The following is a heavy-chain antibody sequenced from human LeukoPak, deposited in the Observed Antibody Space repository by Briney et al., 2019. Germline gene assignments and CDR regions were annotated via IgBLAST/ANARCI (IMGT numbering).Heavy chain of an antibody. CDR1: GGTFISYA. D-gene: IGHD5-12*01. CDR2: IIPIFGTA. Sequence: VKVSCKASGGTFISYAISWVRQAPGQGLEWMGGIIPIFGTANYAQKFQGRVTITADESTSTAYMELSSLRSEDTAVYYCARGGYDYSYNWFDPWGQGTLVTVSS. CDR3: ARGGYDYSYNWFDP. J-gene: IGHJ5*02. V-gene: IGHV1-69*01.